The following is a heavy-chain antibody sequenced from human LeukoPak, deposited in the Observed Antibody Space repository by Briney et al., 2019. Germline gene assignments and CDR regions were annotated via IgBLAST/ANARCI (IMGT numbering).Heavy chain of an antibody. CDR1: GFALSSHW. Sequence: GGSLRLSCAASGFALSSHWMTWVRQVPGRGPEWVANVNRDGSETYYLDSVKGRFTISKDNAKNSLYLQMNSLRAEDTALCHGMDVWGQGTTVIVSS. V-gene: IGHV3-7*03. J-gene: IGHJ6*02. CDR3: MDV. CDR2: VNRDGSET.